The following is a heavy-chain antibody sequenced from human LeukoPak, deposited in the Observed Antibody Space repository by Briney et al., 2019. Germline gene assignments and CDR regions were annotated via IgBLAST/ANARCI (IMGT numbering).Heavy chain of an antibody. CDR2: IYYSGST. CDR3: ARSPYYDILTGYANWFDP. CDR1: GGSFSGYY. Sequence: SETLSLTCAVYGGSFSGYYWSWIRQPPGKGLEWIGYIYYSGSTNYNPSLKSRVTISVDTSKNQFSLKLSSVTAADTAVYYCARSPYYDILTGYANWFDPWGQGTLVTVSS. V-gene: IGHV4-59*01. D-gene: IGHD3-9*01. J-gene: IGHJ5*02.